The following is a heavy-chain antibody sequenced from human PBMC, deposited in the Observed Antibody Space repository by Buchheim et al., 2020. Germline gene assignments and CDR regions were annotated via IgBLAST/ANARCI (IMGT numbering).Heavy chain of an antibody. Sequence: QVQLVESGGGVVQPGRSLRLSCAASGFTFSSYGMHWVRQAPGKGLEWVAVIWYDGSNKYYADSVKGRFTISRDNSKNPLHLQMNSLRAEDTAVYYCARDQGGSYVFDYWGQGTL. CDR2: IWYDGSNK. V-gene: IGHV3-33*01. CDR3: ARDQGGSYVFDY. CDR1: GFTFSSYG. J-gene: IGHJ4*02. D-gene: IGHD1-26*01.